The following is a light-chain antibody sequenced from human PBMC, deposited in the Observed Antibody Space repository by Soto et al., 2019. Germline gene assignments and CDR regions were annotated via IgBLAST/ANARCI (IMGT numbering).Light chain of an antibody. CDR1: QSISSW. V-gene: IGKV1-5*03. CDR3: QQYSSYWFT. Sequence: DIQMTQSPSTLSASVGDRVTITCRASQSISSWLAWYQQKPGKAPKLLIYKASSLESGVPSRFSGSGSGTGFTLTISSLQPDDFATYYCQQYSSYWFTFGPGTKVDIK. CDR2: KAS. J-gene: IGKJ3*01.